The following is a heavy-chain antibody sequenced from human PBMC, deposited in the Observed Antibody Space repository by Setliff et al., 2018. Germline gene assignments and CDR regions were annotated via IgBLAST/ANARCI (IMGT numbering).Heavy chain of an antibody. J-gene: IGHJ4*02. CDR2: IERDGSKG. V-gene: IGHV3-7*03. CDR1: GFTFKNYW. CDR3: ARGNSGGDY. D-gene: IGHD6-25*01. Sequence: GGSLRLSCAASGFTFKNYWMTWVRQAPGKGLEWVANIERDGSKGSYVDSVKGRFTTSRDNAKNSLYLEMNGLRAEDTAVYYCARGNSGGDYWGQGTLVTVSS.